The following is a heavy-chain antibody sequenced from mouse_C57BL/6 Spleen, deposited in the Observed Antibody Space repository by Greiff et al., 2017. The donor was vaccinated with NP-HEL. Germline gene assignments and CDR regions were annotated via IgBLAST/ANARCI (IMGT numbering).Heavy chain of an antibody. V-gene: IGHV1-80*01. D-gene: IGHD2-5*01. Sequence: VQLQQSGAELVKPGASVKISCKASGYAFSSYWMNWVKQRPGKGLEWIGQIYPGDGDTNYNGKFKGKATLTADKSSSTAYMQLSSLTSEDSAVYFCARGRDSNSYAMDYWGQGTSVTVSS. CDR2: IYPGDGDT. CDR1: GYAFSSYW. J-gene: IGHJ4*01. CDR3: ARGRDSNSYAMDY.